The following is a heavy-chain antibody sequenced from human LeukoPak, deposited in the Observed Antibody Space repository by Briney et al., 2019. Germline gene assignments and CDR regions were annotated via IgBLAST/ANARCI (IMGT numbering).Heavy chain of an antibody. V-gene: IGHV3-33*01. Sequence: GRSLRLSCAASGFTFSSYGMHWVRQAPGKGLEWVAVMWYDGSNRYYADSVKGRFTISRDNSKNTLYLHMNSLRAEDTAVYYCASDQAGGEYVPDYWGQGTLVTVFS. D-gene: IGHD2/OR15-2a*01. CDR3: ASDQAGGEYVPDY. CDR1: GFTFSSYG. J-gene: IGHJ4*02. CDR2: MWYDGSNR.